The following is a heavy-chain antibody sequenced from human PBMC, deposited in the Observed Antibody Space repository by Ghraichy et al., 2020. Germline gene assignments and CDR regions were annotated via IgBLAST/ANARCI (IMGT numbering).Heavy chain of an antibody. CDR1: GYSFTSYW. D-gene: IGHD2-21*01. V-gene: IGHV5-51*01. Sequence: GESLNISCKGSGYSFTSYWIGWVRQMPGKGLEWMGIIYPGDSDTRYSPSFQGQVTISADKSISTAYLQWSSLKASDTAMYYCARSYCGGDCYSYGMDVWGQGTTVTVSS. CDR3: ARSYCGGDCYSYGMDV. CDR2: IYPGDSDT. J-gene: IGHJ6*02.